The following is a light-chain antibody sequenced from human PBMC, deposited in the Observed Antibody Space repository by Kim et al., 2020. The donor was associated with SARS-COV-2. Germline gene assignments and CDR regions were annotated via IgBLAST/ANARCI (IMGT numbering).Light chain of an antibody. J-gene: IGLJ1*01. CDR3: QSYDSSLSGYV. CDR2: ANS. V-gene: IGLV1-40*01. Sequence: QTVPISCTGSNSNIGAGYDVHWYQQLPRTDPKLLIYANSNRPSGVPDRVSGSKSGTSASLAITGLQAEDEADYYCQSYDSSLSGYVFGSGTKVTVL. CDR1: NSNIGAGYD.